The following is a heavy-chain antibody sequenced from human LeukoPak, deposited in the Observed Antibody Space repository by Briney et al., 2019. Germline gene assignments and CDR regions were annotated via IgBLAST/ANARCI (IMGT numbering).Heavy chain of an antibody. CDR3: TREATRDDAFDV. Sequence: SQTLSLTCAISGDSVSNNSAAWNWIRQSPSRGLEWVGRTFYRSKWYCDYAVSVKSRITINPDTSKNQFSLQLNSVTPEDTAVYYCTREATRDDAFDVWGPGTMVTVSS. CDR2: TFYRSKWYC. CDR1: GDSVSNNSAA. D-gene: IGHD2-15*01. J-gene: IGHJ3*01. V-gene: IGHV6-1*01.